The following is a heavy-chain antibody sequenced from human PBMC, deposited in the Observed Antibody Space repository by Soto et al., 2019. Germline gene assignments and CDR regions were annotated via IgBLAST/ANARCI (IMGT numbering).Heavy chain of an antibody. D-gene: IGHD5-18*01. Sequence: PGGSLRLSCAASGFTFSSYAMHWVRQAPGKGLEWVAVISYDGSNKYYADSVKGRFTISRDNSKNTLYLQMNSLRAEDTAVYYCARDGEVDTDYYYGMDVWGQGTTVTVSS. CDR1: GFTFSSYA. CDR3: ARDGEVDTDYYYGMDV. CDR2: ISYDGSNK. V-gene: IGHV3-30-3*01. J-gene: IGHJ6*02.